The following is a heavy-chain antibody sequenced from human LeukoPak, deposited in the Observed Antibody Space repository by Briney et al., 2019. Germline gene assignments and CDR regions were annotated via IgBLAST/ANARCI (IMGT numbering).Heavy chain of an antibody. Sequence: GGSLRLSCAASGFTFSTYTMNWVRQAPGKGPEYVSSISSDSSHIHYADSVKGRFTISRDNAKNSLYLQLNSLRADDTAVYYCVGGDGREFWGQGTLVTVSS. CDR2: ISSDSSHI. J-gene: IGHJ4*02. D-gene: IGHD5-24*01. V-gene: IGHV3-21*01. CDR3: VGGDGREF. CDR1: GFTFSTYT.